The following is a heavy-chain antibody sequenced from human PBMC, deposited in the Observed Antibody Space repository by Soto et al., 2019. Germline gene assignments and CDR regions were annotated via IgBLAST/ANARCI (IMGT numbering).Heavy chain of an antibody. CDR3: ARGRRRDSCWGGDCYYFDV. CDR1: GFSFSDGAVG. V-gene: IGHV2-5*02. J-gene: IGHJ4*02. Sequence: QITLKESGPTLGKPTQTLKLTCTFSGFSFSDGAVGVGWFRQSPGKAPEWLAIYYWDEDEWHSPSLRTRLSISYEAARSQVVLSMVDMDPQDTATYFCARGRRRDSCWGGDCYYFDVWGQGLQVAAS. D-gene: IGHD2-21*01. CDR2: YYWDEDE.